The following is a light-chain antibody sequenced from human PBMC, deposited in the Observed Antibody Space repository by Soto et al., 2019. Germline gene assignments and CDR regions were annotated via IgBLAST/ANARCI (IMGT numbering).Light chain of an antibody. CDR3: HQYNSAPWT. CDR1: QAISNF. V-gene: IGKV1-27*01. Sequence: DIPMTQSPSSLSASVGDRVTITCRASQAISNFLAWYQQKPGKVPKLLIYAASTLQSGVPSRFSGSRSGTHFTLTISSLQPEDVATYYCHQYNSAPWTFGQGTKVEVK. CDR2: AAS. J-gene: IGKJ1*01.